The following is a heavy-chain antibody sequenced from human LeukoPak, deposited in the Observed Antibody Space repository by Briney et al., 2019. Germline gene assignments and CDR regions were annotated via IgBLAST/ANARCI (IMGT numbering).Heavy chain of an antibody. D-gene: IGHD3-22*01. CDR1: GFTFSSYA. Sequence: GGSLRLSCSASGFTFSSYAMSWVRQGPGKGLEWVSGISGTGGNTYYADSVKGRFTISRDTSKNTLYLQMNSLRAEDTAEYYCAKDGYYYDSSGYYDGGYFDYWGQGTLVTVSS. V-gene: IGHV3-23*01. CDR3: AKDGYYYDSSGYYDGGYFDY. J-gene: IGHJ4*02. CDR2: ISGTGGNT.